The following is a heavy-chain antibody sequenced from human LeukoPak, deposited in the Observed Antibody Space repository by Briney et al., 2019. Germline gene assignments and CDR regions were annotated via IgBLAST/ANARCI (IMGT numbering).Heavy chain of an antibody. CDR3: ARQGGNYDILTGHFVLFDY. CDR1: GGSISSYY. Sequence: SETLSLTCTVSGGSISSYYWSWIRQPPGKGLEWIGYIYYSGSTNYNPSLKSRITISVDTSKNQFSLKLSSVTAADTAVYYCARQGGNYDILTGHFVLFDYWGQGTLVTVSS. CDR2: IYYSGST. J-gene: IGHJ4*02. D-gene: IGHD3-9*01. V-gene: IGHV4-59*08.